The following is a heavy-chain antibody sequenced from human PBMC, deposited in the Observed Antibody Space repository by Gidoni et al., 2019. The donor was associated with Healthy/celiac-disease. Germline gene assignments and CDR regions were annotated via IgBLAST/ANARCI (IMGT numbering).Heavy chain of an antibody. D-gene: IGHD4-17*01. CDR3: TTHLGLYCDYVRGLFDY. V-gene: IGHV3-15*01. J-gene: IGHJ4*02. Sequence: EVQLVESGGGLVKPGGSLRLSCAASGFTLSNAWMSWVRQAPGKVLEWVGLIKSKTDGVPTYYSAPVKRRFTISRDYSKNTLYLQMNSLKTEYTAVYYCTTHLGLYCDYVRGLFDYWGQVTLVTVSS. CDR2: IKSKTDGVPT. CDR1: GFTLSNAW.